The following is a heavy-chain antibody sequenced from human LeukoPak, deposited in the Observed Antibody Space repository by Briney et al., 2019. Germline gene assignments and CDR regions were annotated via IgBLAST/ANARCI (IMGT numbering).Heavy chain of an antibody. CDR3: SRSYLGATYYDWFDP. CDR2: IYASGST. D-gene: IGHD1-26*01. J-gene: IGHJ5*02. Sequence: SETLSLTCTVSGGSISDYYWNWIRQPAGKGLEWIGRIYASGSTNYNPSLRSRVTISVDKSKNQFSLKLTYATAADTAVYYCSRSYLGATYYDWFDPWGQGTLVTVSP. V-gene: IGHV4-4*07. CDR1: GGSISDYY.